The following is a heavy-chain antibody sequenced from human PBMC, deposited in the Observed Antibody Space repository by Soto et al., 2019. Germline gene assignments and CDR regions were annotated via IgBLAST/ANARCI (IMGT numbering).Heavy chain of an antibody. Sequence: EVQLLESGGGLVQPGGSLRLSCAASGFTFSSYAMSWVRQAPGKGLEWVSAISGSGGSTYYADSVKGRFTISRDXSKXXXXXXXXXXXXXXXXXXXXXXXPRGHDDSSGYYYYYYGMDVWGQGTTVTVSS. CDR3: XXXPRGHDDSSGYYYYYYGMDV. J-gene: IGHJ6*02. V-gene: IGHV3-23*01. CDR1: GFTFSSYA. D-gene: IGHD3-22*01. CDR2: ISGSGGST.